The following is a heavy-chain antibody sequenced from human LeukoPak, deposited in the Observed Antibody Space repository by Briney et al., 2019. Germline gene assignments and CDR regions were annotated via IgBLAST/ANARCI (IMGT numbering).Heavy chain of an antibody. CDR1: GGSISSDGYY. Sequence: SETLSLTCTVSGGSISSDGYYWSWIRQHPGKGLEWIGAIYYTGSTYYNPSLKSRVTISVDTSKNQFSLKLSSVTAADTAVYYCASGSRYLRGGSCPAYWGQGTLVTVSS. J-gene: IGHJ4*02. CDR3: ASGSRYLRGGSCPAY. D-gene: IGHD2-15*01. V-gene: IGHV4-61*08. CDR2: IYYTGST.